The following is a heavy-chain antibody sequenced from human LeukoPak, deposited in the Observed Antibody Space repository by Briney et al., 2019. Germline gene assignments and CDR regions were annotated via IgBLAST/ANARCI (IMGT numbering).Heavy chain of an antibody. Sequence: ASVKVSCKASGYVFTSYGINWVRQATGQGLERMGWMDPQNGNTGSAQRFQGRVTMTRDTSMSTAYMELSSLTSEDTAVYYCVRGLYSGYKITGFDPWGQGTLVTVSS. J-gene: IGHJ5*02. CDR2: MDPQNGNT. V-gene: IGHV1-8*01. D-gene: IGHD5-12*01. CDR1: GYVFTSYG. CDR3: VRGLYSGYKITGFDP.